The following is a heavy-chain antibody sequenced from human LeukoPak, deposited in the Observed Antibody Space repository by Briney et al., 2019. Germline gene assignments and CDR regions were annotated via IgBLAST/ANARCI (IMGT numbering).Heavy chain of an antibody. V-gene: IGHV3-48*01. CDR3: ARDRMTTVVTLVSDY. D-gene: IGHD4-23*01. Sequence: GGSLRLSCAASGFTFSSYSMNWVRQAPGKGLEWVSYISSSSSTIYYADSVKGRFTISRDNAKNSLYLQVNSLRAEDTAVYYCARDRMTTVVTLVSDYWGQGTLVTVSS. CDR1: GFTFSSYS. J-gene: IGHJ4*02. CDR2: ISSSSSTI.